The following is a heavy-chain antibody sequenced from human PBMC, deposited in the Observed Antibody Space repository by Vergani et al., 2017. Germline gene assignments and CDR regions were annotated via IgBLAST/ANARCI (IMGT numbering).Heavy chain of an antibody. CDR1: GYTFTGYY. CDR2: INPNSGGT. J-gene: IGHJ6*02. V-gene: IGHV1-2*02. D-gene: IGHD2-2*01. Sequence: QVQLVQSGAEVKKPGASVKVSCKASGYTFTGYYMHWVRQAPGQGLEWMGWINPNSGGTNYAQKFQGRVTMTRDTSISTAYMELSRLRSDDTAVYYCARDLDIVVVPAAKRNDYYGMDVWGQGTTVTVSS. CDR3: ARDLDIVVVPAAKRNDYYGMDV.